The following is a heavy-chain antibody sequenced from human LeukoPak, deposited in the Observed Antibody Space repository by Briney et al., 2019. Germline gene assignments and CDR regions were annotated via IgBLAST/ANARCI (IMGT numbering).Heavy chain of an antibody. CDR1: GFSFSVFW. J-gene: IGHJ6*03. D-gene: IGHD6-19*01. Sequence: PGGSLRLSCAASGFSFSVFWMHWVRQAPGKGPVWVSRIKTDGSITNYADSVKGRFTISRDNAKNTLYLQMNSLRAEDTAVYYCARGRIAVAGYYMDVWGKGTTVTVSS. V-gene: IGHV3-74*01. CDR3: ARGRIAVAGYYMDV. CDR2: IKTDGSIT.